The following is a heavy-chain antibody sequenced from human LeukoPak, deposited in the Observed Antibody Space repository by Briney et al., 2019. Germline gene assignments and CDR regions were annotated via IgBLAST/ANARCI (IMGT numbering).Heavy chain of an antibody. D-gene: IGHD1-7*01. CDR3: AQSRIPATTDWFDP. J-gene: IGHJ5*02. CDR2: IDPSDSYT. V-gene: IGHV5-10-1*01. Sequence: GESLMSPCKGSGYRFTSYWISWVRQMPGKGLVWMGSIDPSDSYTNSSPSFQGHVTISADKSISTAYLQWSSLKASDNAMYYCAQSRIPATTDWFDPWGQGTLVTVSS. CDR1: GYRFTSYW.